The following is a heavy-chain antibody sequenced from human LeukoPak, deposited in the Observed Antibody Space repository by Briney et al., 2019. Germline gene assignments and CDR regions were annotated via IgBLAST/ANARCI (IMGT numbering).Heavy chain of an antibody. V-gene: IGHV4-39*01. CDR3: ARPAEYSYGRSGWFDP. D-gene: IGHD5-18*01. Sequence: PSETLSLTCTVSGGSISSSSYYWGWIRQPPGKGLEWIGSIYYSGGTYYNPSLKSRVTISVDTSKNQFSLKLSSVTAADTAVYYCARPAEYSYGRSGWFDPWGQGTLVTVSS. CDR2: IYYSGGT. J-gene: IGHJ5*02. CDR1: GGSISSSSYY.